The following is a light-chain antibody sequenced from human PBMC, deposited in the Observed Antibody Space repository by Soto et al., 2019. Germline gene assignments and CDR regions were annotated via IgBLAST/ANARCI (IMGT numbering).Light chain of an antibody. CDR3: SSYTSSGTPYV. J-gene: IGLJ1*01. Sequence: QSALTQPASVSGSPGQSITISCTGTSSDVGGYNYVSWYQQHPGKAPKLMIYEVSNRPSGVSNRFSGSKSGNTASLPLSGPQAEDEADYYCSSYTSSGTPYVFGTGTKLTVL. CDR1: SSDVGGYNY. V-gene: IGLV2-14*01. CDR2: EVS.